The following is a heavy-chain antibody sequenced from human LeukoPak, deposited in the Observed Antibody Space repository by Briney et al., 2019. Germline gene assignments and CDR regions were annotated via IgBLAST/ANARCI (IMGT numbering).Heavy chain of an antibody. J-gene: IGHJ6*03. Sequence: PSETLSLTCTVSGYSISSGFYWGWIRQPPGKGLEWIGNVYHGGSSYYNPSLKSRVTISLDTSKNQFSLKLSSVTAADTAVYYCARDSSGWYYYYYYMDVWGKGTTVTISS. CDR3: ARDSSGWYYYYYYMDV. CDR1: GYSISSGFY. D-gene: IGHD6-19*01. CDR2: VYHGGSS. V-gene: IGHV4-38-2*02.